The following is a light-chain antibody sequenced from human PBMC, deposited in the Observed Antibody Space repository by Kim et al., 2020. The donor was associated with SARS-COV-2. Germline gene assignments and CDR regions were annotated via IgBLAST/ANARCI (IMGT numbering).Light chain of an antibody. Sequence: VSPGERATLSCRASQSFSSSVAWYQHKPGQAPRLLIYGASTRATGIAARFSGSGSGTEFTLTISSLQSEDFAVYYCQQYNTWPPFTFGGGTKLEI. V-gene: IGKV3-15*01. CDR3: QQYNTWPPFT. CDR1: QSFSSS. CDR2: GAS. J-gene: IGKJ4*01.